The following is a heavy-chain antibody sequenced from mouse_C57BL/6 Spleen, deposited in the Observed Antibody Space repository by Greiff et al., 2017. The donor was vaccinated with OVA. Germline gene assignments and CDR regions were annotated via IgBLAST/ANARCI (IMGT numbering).Heavy chain of an antibody. CDR2: IYPGSGNT. CDR3: AIEDSACYGFAY. Sequence: QVQLQQSGPELVKPGASVKISCKASGYSFTSYYIHWVKQRPGQGLEWIGWIYPGSGNTKYNEKVKGKATLTADKYSSTAYMQLSSLTSEDSAVYYFAIEDSACYGFAYWGQGTLVTVSA. J-gene: IGHJ3*01. D-gene: IGHD3-2*02. CDR1: GYSFTSYY. V-gene: IGHV1-66*01.